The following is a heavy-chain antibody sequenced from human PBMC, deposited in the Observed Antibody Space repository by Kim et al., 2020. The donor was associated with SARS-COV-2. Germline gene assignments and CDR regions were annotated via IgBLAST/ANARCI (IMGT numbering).Heavy chain of an antibody. Sequence: GGSLRLSCAASGFTVSSNYMSWVRQAPWKGLEWVSVIYSGGSTYYADSVKGRFTISRDNSKNTLYLQMNSLRAEDTAVYYCARLLELHYYYYGMDVWGQGTTVTVSS. J-gene: IGHJ6*02. CDR3: ARLLELHYYYYGMDV. D-gene: IGHD1-7*01. CDR1: GFTVSSNY. CDR2: IYSGGST. V-gene: IGHV3-53*01.